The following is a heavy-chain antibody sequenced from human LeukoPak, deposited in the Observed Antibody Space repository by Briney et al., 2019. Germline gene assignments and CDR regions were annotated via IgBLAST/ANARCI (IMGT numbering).Heavy chain of an antibody. D-gene: IGHD3-10*01. V-gene: IGHV1-69*13. CDR3: ARVWGRITMVRGVDFDI. CDR2: IIPIFGTA. CDR1: GGTFSSYA. Sequence: ASVKVSCKASGGTFSSYAISWVRQAPGQGLEWMGGIIPIFGTANYAQKFQGRVTITADESTSTAYMELSSLRSEDTAVYYCARVWGRITMVRGVDFDIWGQGTMVTVSS. J-gene: IGHJ3*02.